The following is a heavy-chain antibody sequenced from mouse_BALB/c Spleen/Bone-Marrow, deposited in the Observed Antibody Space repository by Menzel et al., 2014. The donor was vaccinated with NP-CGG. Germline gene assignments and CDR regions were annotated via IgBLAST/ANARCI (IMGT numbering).Heavy chain of an antibody. CDR2: INPESSTI. CDR3: TRLTYYGLTDY. Sequence: EVKLMESGGGLVQPGGSLKLSCTVSGFDFSRYWMSWVRQAPGKGLQWIGEINPESSTINYTPSLKDKFIISRDNAKNTLCLQMSKVRSEDTALYYCTRLTYYGLTDYWGQGTTLTVSS. J-gene: IGHJ2*01. D-gene: IGHD1-2*01. V-gene: IGHV4-1*02. CDR1: GFDFSRYW.